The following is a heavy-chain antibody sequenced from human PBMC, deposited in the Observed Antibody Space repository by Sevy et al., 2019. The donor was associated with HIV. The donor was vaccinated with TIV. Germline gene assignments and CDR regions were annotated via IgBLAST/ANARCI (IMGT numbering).Heavy chain of an antibody. V-gene: IGHV3-15*01. CDR1: GFTFTYAW. J-gene: IGHJ6*02. CDR3: ATDPIIVLLVTDGMDV. CDR2: IKSKADGGTT. Sequence: GGSLRLSCAASGFTFTYAWMSWVRQAPGKGLEWVGRIKSKADGGTTDYAAPVKGRFTISRDDSKNTLYQQMNSLKTEDTAVYYCATDPIIVLLVTDGMDVWGQGTTVTVSS. D-gene: IGHD2-8*02.